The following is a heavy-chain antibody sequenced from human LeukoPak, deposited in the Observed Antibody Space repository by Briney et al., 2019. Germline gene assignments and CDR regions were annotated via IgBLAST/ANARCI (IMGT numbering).Heavy chain of an antibody. V-gene: IGHV3-23*01. CDR1: GFSFSEFA. CDR3: AKDQDPITIFGVVNDY. D-gene: IGHD3-3*01. CDR2: ISGSGGST. Sequence: GGSLRLSCAASGFSFSEFAMSWVRQAPGKGLEWVSAISGSGGSTYYADSVKGRFTISRDNSKNTLYLQMNSLRAEDTAVYYCAKDQDPITIFGVVNDYWGQGTLVTVSS. J-gene: IGHJ4*02.